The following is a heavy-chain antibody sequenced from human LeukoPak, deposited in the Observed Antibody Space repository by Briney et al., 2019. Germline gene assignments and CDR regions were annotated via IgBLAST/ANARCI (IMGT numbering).Heavy chain of an antibody. V-gene: IGHV1-2*04. D-gene: IGHD2-21*01. J-gene: IGHJ4*02. CDR3: ARALPYSPLDY. CDR2: INPNSGGT. CDR1: GYTFTGYY. Sequence: GASVKVSCKASGYTFTGYYMHWVRQAPGQGLEWMEWINPNSGGTNYAQKFQGWVTMTRDTSISTAYMELSRLRSDDTAVYYCARALPYSPLDYWGQGTLVTVSS.